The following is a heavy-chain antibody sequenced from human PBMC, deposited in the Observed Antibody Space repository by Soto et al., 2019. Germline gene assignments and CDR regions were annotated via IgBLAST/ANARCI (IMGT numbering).Heavy chain of an antibody. Sequence: QVRLVQSGAEVKKTESSVKVSCEASGTTFSNFAIGWVRQAPGQGLEWMGGIILPFGTPNYAQKSQGRVTISAHASMTTVYMALTPLRSGDTAVFYCFRRPYYEAYFDYWVQGTLVTVSS. CDR1: GTTFSNFA. V-gene: IGHV1-69*12. CDR2: IILPFGTP. CDR3: FRRPYYEAYFDY. D-gene: IGHD3-22*01. J-gene: IGHJ4*02.